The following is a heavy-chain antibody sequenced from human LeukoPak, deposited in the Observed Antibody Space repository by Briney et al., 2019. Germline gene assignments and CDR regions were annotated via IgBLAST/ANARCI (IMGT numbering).Heavy chain of an antibody. V-gene: IGHV4-59*08. CDR3: ARHLGYDFWSGYYDY. CDR2: IYYSGST. J-gene: IGHJ4*02. Sequence: SETLSLTCTVSGGSISSYYWSWIRQPPGKGLEWIGYIYYSGSTNYNPSLKSRVTISVDTSKNQFSLKLSSVTAADTAVYYCARHLGYDFWSGYYDYWGRGTLVTVSS. D-gene: IGHD3-3*01. CDR1: GGSISSYY.